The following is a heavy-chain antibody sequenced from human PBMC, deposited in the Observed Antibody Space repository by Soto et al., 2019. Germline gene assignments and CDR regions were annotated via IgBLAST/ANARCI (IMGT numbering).Heavy chain of an antibody. CDR2: INAGNGNT. CDR3: ARDLPPYSCSSNGGGDY. CDR1: GYTFTSYA. V-gene: IGHV1-3*01. Sequence: QVQLVQSGAEVKKPGASVKVSCKASGYTFTSYAMHWVRQAPGQRLEWMGWINAGNGNTKYSQKFQGRVTITRDTSASTAYMELSSLRSEDTAVYYCARDLPPYSCSSNGGGDYWGQGTLVTVSS. J-gene: IGHJ4*02. D-gene: IGHD6-6*01.